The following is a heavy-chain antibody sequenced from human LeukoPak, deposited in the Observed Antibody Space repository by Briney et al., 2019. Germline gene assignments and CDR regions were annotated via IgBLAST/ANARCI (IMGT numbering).Heavy chain of an antibody. J-gene: IGHJ4*02. D-gene: IGHD3-10*01. CDR1: GYTLTELS. Sequence: ASVKVSCKVSGYTLTELSMHWVRQAPRKGLEWMGGFDPEDGETIYAQKFQGRVTMTEDTSTDTAYMELSSLRSEDTAVYYCATLITMVRGVIITFEYYFDYWGQGTLVTVSS. CDR2: FDPEDGET. V-gene: IGHV1-24*01. CDR3: ATLITMVRGVIITFEYYFDY.